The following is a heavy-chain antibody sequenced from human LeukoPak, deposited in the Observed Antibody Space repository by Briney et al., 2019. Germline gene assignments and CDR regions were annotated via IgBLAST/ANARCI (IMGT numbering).Heavy chain of an antibody. Sequence: PSETLSLTCTVSGGSISTSNYYWGWICQPPGKGLGWIGSIYSSGITYYNPSLKSRVTISVDTSNNQFSLKLSSVTAADTAVYYCARHKFNYGTSYFDYWGQGTLVTVSS. D-gene: IGHD1-14*01. CDR1: GGSISTSNYY. J-gene: IGHJ4*02. V-gene: IGHV4-39*01. CDR2: IYSSGIT. CDR3: ARHKFNYGTSYFDY.